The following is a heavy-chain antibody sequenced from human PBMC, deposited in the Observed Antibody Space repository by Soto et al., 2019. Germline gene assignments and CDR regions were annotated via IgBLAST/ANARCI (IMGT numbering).Heavy chain of an antibody. V-gene: IGHV3-23*01. D-gene: IGHD2-2*01. Sequence: GGSLRLSCAASGFTFSSYAMSWVRKDPGKGLEWVSAISGSGGSTYYADSVKGRFTISRDNSKNTLYLQMNSLRAEDTAVYYCANLPAAPYYYYGMDVWGQGTTVTVSS. CDR1: GFTFSSYA. J-gene: IGHJ6*02. CDR2: ISGSGGST. CDR3: ANLPAAPYYYYGMDV.